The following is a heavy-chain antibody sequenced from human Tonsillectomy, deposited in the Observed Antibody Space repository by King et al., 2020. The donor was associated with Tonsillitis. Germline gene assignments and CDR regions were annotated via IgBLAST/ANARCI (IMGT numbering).Heavy chain of an antibody. CDR1: GFSLSTSGMC. J-gene: IGHJ1*01. V-gene: IGHV2-70*11. D-gene: IGHD3-22*01. CDR3: ARTYDYYDSSGYAV. Sequence: VTLKESGPALVKPTQTLTLTCTFSGFSLSTSGMCVSWIRQPPGKALEWLARIDWDDDKYYNTSLKTRPTISKDTSKNQVVLTMTNMDPVDTATYYCARTYDYYDSSGYAVWGQGTLVTVSS. CDR2: IDWDDDK.